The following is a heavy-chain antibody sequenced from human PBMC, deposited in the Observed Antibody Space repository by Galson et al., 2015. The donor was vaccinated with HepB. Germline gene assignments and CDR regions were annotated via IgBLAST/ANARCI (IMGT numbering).Heavy chain of an antibody. J-gene: IGHJ4*02. Sequence: SLRLPCAASGFIFSYSAMNWVGLPPGKGLEWVAIVFHDGNTKHYADSVKGRFTISRDNSKNTLYLQMNSMRLEDTGVYYLSKDSFGGSCDGGSCPLFVSWGQGTLVTVSS. CDR1: GFIFSYSA. D-gene: IGHD2-15*01. V-gene: IGHV3-30-3*01. CDR2: VFHDGNTK. CDR3: SKDSFGGSCDGGSCPLFVS.